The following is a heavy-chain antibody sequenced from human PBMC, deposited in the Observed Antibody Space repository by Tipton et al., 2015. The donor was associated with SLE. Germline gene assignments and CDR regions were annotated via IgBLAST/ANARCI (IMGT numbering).Heavy chain of an antibody. V-gene: IGHV4-39*07. CDR1: GGSISSDSYY. J-gene: IGHJ5*02. CDR3: ARDVGPYTSSWWNNWFDP. Sequence: LRLSCSVSGGSISSDSYYWGWIRQPPGKGLEWIGSIDYSGSTSYNPSLKSRVTMSVDTSKNQFSLKLSSVTAADTAVYYCARDVGPYTSSWWNNWFDPWGQGTLVTVSS. CDR2: IDYSGST. D-gene: IGHD6-13*01.